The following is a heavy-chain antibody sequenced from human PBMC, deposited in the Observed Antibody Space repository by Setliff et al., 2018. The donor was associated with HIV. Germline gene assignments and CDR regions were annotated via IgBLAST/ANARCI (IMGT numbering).Heavy chain of an antibody. V-gene: IGHV4-31*03. CDR3: ARAGGGGRWLHLSYWYFDL. J-gene: IGHJ2*01. D-gene: IGHD3-16*01. CDR2: IYYSGST. Sequence: TSETLSLTCTVSGASISSGGYYWSWIRQHPGKGLEWIGYIYYSGSTYYNPSLKSRVSMSVDTSKNQFSLKLSSVTAADTAVYYCARAGGGGRWLHLSYWYFDLWGRGTLVTVSS. CDR1: GASISSGGYY.